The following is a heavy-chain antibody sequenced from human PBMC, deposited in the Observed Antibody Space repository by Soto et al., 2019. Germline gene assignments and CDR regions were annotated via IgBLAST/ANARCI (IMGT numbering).Heavy chain of an antibody. CDR3: AKEGQMGGLYV. Sequence: GGSLRLSCAASGFTFSGYGMHWVRQAPGKGLEWVTIISYDGNNKYYADSVKGRFSISRDNSKNTLYLQMNSLRADDTAVYYCAKEGQMGGLYVWSQGTTVTVSS. D-gene: IGHD2-8*01. V-gene: IGHV3-30*18. CDR1: GFTFSGYG. CDR2: ISYDGNNK. J-gene: IGHJ6*02.